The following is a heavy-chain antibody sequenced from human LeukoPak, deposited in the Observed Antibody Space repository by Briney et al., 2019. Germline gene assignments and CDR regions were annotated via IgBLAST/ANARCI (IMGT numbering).Heavy chain of an antibody. D-gene: IGHD3-16*02. CDR2: INPNSGGT. CDR3: ARGRLRLGELSLFGY. CDR1: GYTFTGYY. V-gene: IGHV1-2*02. J-gene: IGHJ4*02. Sequence: GASVKVSCKASGYTFTGYYMHWVRQAPGQGLEWMGWINPNSGGTNYAQKYQGRVTMTRDTSIRTAYMELSRLRSDDTAVYYCARGRLRLGELSLFGYWGQGTLVTVSS.